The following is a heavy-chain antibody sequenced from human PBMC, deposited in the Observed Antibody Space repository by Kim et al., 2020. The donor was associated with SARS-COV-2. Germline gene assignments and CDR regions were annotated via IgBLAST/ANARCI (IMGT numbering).Heavy chain of an antibody. CDR1: GGSISSGGYY. CDR2: IYYSGST. CDR3: ARYQVGFASSHITFGGVIVSNWFDP. V-gene: IGHV4-31*03. Sequence: SETLSLTCTVSGGSISSGGYYWSWIRQHPGKGLEWIGYIYYSGSTYYNPSLKSRVTISVDTSKNQFSLKLSSVTAADTAVYYCARYQVGFASSHITFGGVIVSNWFDPWGQGTLVTVSS. J-gene: IGHJ5*02. D-gene: IGHD3-16*02.